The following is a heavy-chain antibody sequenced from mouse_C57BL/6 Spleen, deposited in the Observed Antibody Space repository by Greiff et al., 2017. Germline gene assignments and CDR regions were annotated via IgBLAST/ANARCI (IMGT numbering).Heavy chain of an antibody. D-gene: IGHD2-4*01. CDR1: GFTFSSYT. CDR3: ARDDYDGYAMDY. V-gene: IGHV5-9*01. J-gene: IGHJ4*01. Sequence: EVQLVESGGGLVKPGGSLKLSCAASGFTFSSYTMSWVRQTPEKRLEWVATISGGGGNTYYPDSVKGRFTISRDNAKNTLYLQMSSLRSEDTALYYCARDDYDGYAMDYWGQGTSVTVSS. CDR2: ISGGGGNT.